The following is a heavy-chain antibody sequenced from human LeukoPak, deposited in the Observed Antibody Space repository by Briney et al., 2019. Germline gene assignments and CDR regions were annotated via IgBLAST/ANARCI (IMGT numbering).Heavy chain of an antibody. CDR3: ARRTYFDL. CDR1: GGSISNYY. V-gene: IGHV4-59*08. J-gene: IGHJ2*01. CDR2: IYYSGST. Sequence: SETLSLTCTVSGGSISNYYWSWVRQPPGKGLEWIGYIYYSGSTTYYPSLKSRVTISVDTSKNQFSLKLSSVTAADTAVYYCARRTYFDLWGRGTLVTVSS.